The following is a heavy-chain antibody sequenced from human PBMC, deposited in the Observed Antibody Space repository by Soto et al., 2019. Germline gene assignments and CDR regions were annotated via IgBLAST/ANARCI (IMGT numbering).Heavy chain of an antibody. CDR1: GFTFKNYD. CDR2: ISGSGAIT. D-gene: IGHD3-9*01. J-gene: IGHJ4*02. CDR3: AKDRQFRSYYESAGHYNN. V-gene: IGHV3-23*01. Sequence: VQLLESGGGLVQPGGSLRLSCVASGFTFKNYDMRWARQAPGKGLEWVSGISGSGAITYYADSVRGRFTISRDNSKNTLYLQLNSLGAEDTAIYYCAKDRQFRSYYESAGHYNNWGQGTLVTVSS.